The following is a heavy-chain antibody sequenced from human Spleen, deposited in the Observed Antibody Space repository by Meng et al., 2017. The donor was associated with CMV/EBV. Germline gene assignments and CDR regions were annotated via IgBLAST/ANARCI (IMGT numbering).Heavy chain of an antibody. Sequence: GDSLKISCAASGFTLSTYWMTWVRQAPGKGLESVANIKQDGSDKYYLDSEKGRFTISRDNAKNSLYLQLNSLRAEDTAVYYCVRDRGYFDYWGQGTLVTVSS. CDR1: GFTLSTYW. J-gene: IGHJ4*02. V-gene: IGHV3-7*01. CDR2: IKQDGSDK. CDR3: VRDRGYFDY.